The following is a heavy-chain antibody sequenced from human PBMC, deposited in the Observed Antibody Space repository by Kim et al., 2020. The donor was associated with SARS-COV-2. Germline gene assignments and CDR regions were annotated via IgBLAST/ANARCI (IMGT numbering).Heavy chain of an antibody. J-gene: IGHJ3*01. CDR3: ARDGVCNGTICYTCAFD. CDR1: GSTFSIYA. Sequence: GGSLRLSCAASGSTFSIYAMSWVRQAPGKGLEWVSSISAGTGRTHYIDSVKGRFTISRDNSKHTLFLQMDSLRAEDTAAYYCARDGVCNGTICYTCAFD. V-gene: IGHV3-23*01. CDR2: ISAGTGRT. D-gene: IGHD2-2*02.